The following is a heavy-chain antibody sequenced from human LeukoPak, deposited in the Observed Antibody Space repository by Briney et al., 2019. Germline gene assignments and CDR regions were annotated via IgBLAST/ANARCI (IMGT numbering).Heavy chain of an antibody. D-gene: IGHD6-19*01. Sequence: SETLSLTCTVSGGSISSSSYYWGWIRQPPGKGLEWIGSIYYRGSTYYNPSLKSRVTISVYTSKNQFSLKLSSVTAADTAVYYCARGLDEIFFDYWGQGTLVTVSS. CDR2: IYYRGST. J-gene: IGHJ4*02. V-gene: IGHV4-39*01. CDR1: GGSISSSSYY. CDR3: ARGLDEIFFDY.